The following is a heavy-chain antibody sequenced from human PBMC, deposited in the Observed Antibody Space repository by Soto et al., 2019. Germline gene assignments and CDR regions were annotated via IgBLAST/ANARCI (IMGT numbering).Heavy chain of an antibody. J-gene: IGHJ6*01. CDR2: MNPNNGNT. Sequence: QVQLVQSGAEVKKPGASVKVYCKAPGYTFSSYDLNWVRQATGQGLEWMGGMNPNNGNTGYAQKFQGRFTMTRETAIRTAYMELRSPRSEDTAVYYCARGSLWFGERSGMDVWGHGTTVTVS. CDR3: ARGSLWFGERSGMDV. V-gene: IGHV1-8*01. D-gene: IGHD3-10*01. CDR1: GYTFSSYD.